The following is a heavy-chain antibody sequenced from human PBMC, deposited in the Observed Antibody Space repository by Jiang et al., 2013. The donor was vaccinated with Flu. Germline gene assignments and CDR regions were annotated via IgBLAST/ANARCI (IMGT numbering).Heavy chain of an antibody. CDR2: IMPVFGKT. Sequence: SGAEVKKPGSSVKVSCKAAGGTFRSYGISWVRQAPGEGLEWMGEIMPVFGKTNIAQKFQGRVTITADESTGTVDMELNSLRNEDTAVYFCARDRGIAIRQNVAAGVGVFDYWGQGVLVTVSS. J-gene: IGHJ4*02. CDR3: ARDRGIAIRQNVAAGVGVFDY. V-gene: IGHV1-69*01. D-gene: IGHD2-21*01. CDR1: GGTFRSYG.